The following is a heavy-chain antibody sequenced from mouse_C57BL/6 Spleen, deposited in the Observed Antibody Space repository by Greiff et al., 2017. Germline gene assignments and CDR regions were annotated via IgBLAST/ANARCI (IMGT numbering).Heavy chain of an antibody. J-gene: IGHJ4*01. CDR2: IDPNSGGT. V-gene: IGHV1-72*01. Sequence: VKLMESGAELVKPGASVKLSCKASGYTFTSYWMHWVKQRPGRGLEWIGRIDPNSGGTKYNEKFKSKATLTVDKPSSTAYMQLSSLTSEDSAVYYCARFYYYGSSYDYAMDYWGQGTSVTVSS. CDR1: GYTFTSYW. D-gene: IGHD1-1*01. CDR3: ARFYYYGSSYDYAMDY.